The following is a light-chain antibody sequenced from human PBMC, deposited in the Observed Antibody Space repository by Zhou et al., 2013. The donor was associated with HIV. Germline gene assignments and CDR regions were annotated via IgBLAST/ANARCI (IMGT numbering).Light chain of an antibody. J-gene: IGKJ1*01. V-gene: IGKV3-15*01. CDR1: QSVGSN. Sequence: EIVMTQSPATLSVSPGERATLSCRASQSVGSNLAWYQQKPGQTPRLLMYGASTRATGVPARFSGSGSGTEFTLTISSLQSEDFAVYYCQHYNNWPPWTFGQGTKVEI. CDR3: QHYNNWPPWT. CDR2: GAS.